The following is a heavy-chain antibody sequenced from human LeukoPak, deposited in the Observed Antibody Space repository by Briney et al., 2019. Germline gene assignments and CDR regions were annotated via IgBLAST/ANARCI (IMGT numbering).Heavy chain of an antibody. CDR1: GGTFSSYA. V-gene: IGHV1-69*13. J-gene: IGHJ6*02. D-gene: IGHD2-21*02. CDR3: ARVCGDCSVPGSGMDV. CDR2: IIPIFGTA. Sequence: ASVKVSCKASGGTFSSYAISWVRQAPGQGLEWMGGIIPIFGTANYAQKFQGRVTITADESTSTAYMELSSLRSEDTAVYYCARVCGDCSVPGSGMDVWGQGTTVTVSS.